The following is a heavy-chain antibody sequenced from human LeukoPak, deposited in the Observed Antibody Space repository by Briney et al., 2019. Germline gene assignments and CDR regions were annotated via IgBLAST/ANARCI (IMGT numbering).Heavy chain of an antibody. CDR3: ARAIAVAGQSGAIFDY. V-gene: IGHV4-59*08. CDR1: GGSISSYY. D-gene: IGHD6-19*01. Sequence: RTSETLSLTCTVSGGSISSYYWSWIRQPPGKGLEWIGYIYYSGSTNYNPSLKSRVTISVDTSKNQFSLKLSSVTAADTAVYYCARAIAVAGQSGAIFDYWGQGTLVTVSS. J-gene: IGHJ4*02. CDR2: IYYSGST.